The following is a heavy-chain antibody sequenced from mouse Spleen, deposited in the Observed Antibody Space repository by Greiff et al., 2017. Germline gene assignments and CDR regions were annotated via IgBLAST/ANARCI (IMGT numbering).Heavy chain of an antibody. V-gene: IGHV5-9-3*01. J-gene: IGHJ1*01. D-gene: IGHD2-4*01. CDR1: GFTFSSYA. Sequence: EVKLLESGGGLVKPGGSLKLSCAASGFTFSSYAMSWVRQTPEKRLEWVATISSGGSYTYYPDSVKGRFTISIDNANNTLYLHMSSLRSEDTARYYCERQGESTMIFYWYFDVWGAGTTVTVSS. CDR2: ISSGGSYT. CDR3: ERQGESTMIFYWYFDV.